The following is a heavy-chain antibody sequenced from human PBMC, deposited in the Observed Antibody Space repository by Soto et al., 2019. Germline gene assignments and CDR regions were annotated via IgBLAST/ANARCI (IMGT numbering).Heavy chain of an antibody. J-gene: IGHJ4*02. Sequence: GASVKVSCKASGYTFTSYGISWVRQAPGQGLEWMGWISAYNGNTNYAQKLQGRVTMTRNTSISTAYMELSSLRSEDTAVYYCAPLVPAAAIPGHYWGQGTLVTVSS. CDR2: ISAYNGNT. CDR3: APLVPAAAIPGHY. CDR1: GYTFTSYG. V-gene: IGHV1-18*01. D-gene: IGHD2-2*01.